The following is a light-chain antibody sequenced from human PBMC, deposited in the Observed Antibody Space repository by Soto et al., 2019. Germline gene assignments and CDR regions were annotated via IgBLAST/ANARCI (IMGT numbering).Light chain of an antibody. CDR1: SSDVGAYNY. CDR2: DVS. J-gene: IGLJ1*01. CDR3: SSYTTSSAYV. Sequence: QSALTQPASVSGSPLQSITISCTGTSSDVGAYNYVSWYQQHPGKAPKLMIYDVSNRPSGVSNRFSASKSGNTASLTISGLQAEDEADYYCSSYTTSSAYVFGTGTKVTVL. V-gene: IGLV2-14*01.